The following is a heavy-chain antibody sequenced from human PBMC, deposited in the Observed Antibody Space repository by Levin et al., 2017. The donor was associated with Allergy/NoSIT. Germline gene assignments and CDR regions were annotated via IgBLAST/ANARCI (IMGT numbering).Heavy chain of an antibody. CDR3: ARYSNWEAFDS. V-gene: IGHV4-61*01. J-gene: IGHJ3*02. CDR2: IYYTGAT. Sequence: SQTLSLTCTVSGDSVNSDTYYWSWIWQPPGKGLERIGYIYYTGATNYNSSLESRVTISLDTSKNQFSLKLTSVTAADTAMYYCARYSNWEAFDSWGQGILVTVSS. D-gene: IGHD1-26*01. CDR1: GDSVNSDTYY.